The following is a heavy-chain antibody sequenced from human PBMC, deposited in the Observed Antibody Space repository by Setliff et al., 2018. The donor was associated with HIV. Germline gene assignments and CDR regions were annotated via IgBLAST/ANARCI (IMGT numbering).Heavy chain of an antibody. CDR1: GGSINSGTYY. Sequence: PSETLSLTCTVSGGSINSGTYYWSWIRQPAGKGLEWIGHYYITGDTNYNPSLKSRVSISVDTSKNQFSLKLNSVTAADTAVYYCARGCSGYRGFDIWGQGTMVTVSS. CDR3: ARGCSGYRGFDI. V-gene: IGHV4-61*09. CDR2: YYITGDT. J-gene: IGHJ3*02. D-gene: IGHD3-22*01.